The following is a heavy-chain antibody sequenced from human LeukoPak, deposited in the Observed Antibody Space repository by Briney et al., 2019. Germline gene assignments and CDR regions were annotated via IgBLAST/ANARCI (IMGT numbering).Heavy chain of an antibody. CDR1: GYTFTGYY. CDR3: ARGPGGWYSSYYYYYMDV. J-gene: IGHJ6*03. D-gene: IGHD6-19*01. V-gene: IGHV1-2*02. CDR2: INPNSGGT. Sequence: GESLKISCKGSGYTFTGYYMHWVRQAPGQGLEWMGWINPNSGGTNYAQKFQGRVTMTRDTSISTAYMELSRLRSDDTAVYYCARGPGGWYSSYYYYYMDVWGKGTTVTVSS.